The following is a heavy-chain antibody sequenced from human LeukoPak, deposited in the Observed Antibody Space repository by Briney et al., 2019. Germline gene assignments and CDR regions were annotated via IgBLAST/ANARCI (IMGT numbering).Heavy chain of an antibody. V-gene: IGHV4-59*01. J-gene: IGHJ4*02. D-gene: IGHD1-1*01. CDR2: IDYSGST. CDR1: GGSISSFF. CDR3: ARDLELERNRWNYFES. Sequence: SETLSLTCTVSGGSISSFFWSWIRQPPGKGLEWLGCIDYSGSTQYNPSLKSAVTISVDTSKQQFSLKLIPLTAPGTAVYYCARDLELERNRWNYFESWGQGTLVTVSS.